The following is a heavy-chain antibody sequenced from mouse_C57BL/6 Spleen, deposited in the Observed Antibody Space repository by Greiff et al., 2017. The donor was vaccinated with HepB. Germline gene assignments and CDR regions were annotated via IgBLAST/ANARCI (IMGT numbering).Heavy chain of an antibody. V-gene: IGHV1-53*01. CDR3: ARRGDGNYVDPYAMDY. CDR2: INPSNGGT. Sequence: QVQLQQSGTELVKPGASVKLSCKASGYTFTSYWMHWVKQRPGQGLEWIGNINPSNGGTNYNEKFKSKATLTVDKSSSTAYMQLSSLTSEDSAVYYCARRGDGNYVDPYAMDYWGQGTSVTVSS. CDR1: GYTFTSYW. J-gene: IGHJ4*01. D-gene: IGHD2-1*01.